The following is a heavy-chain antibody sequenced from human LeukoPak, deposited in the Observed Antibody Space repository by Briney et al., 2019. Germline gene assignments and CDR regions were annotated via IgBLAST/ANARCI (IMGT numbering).Heavy chain of an antibody. CDR1: GFTVSSNF. Sequence: GGSLRLSCAASGFTVSSNFMSWVRQAPGKGLEWVSVIFGGGSTYYADSVKGRFTISRDTSKNTLHLQMNSPRADDTAVYYCATWPGGWYGEDSWGQGTLVTVSS. CDR3: ATWPGGWYGEDS. CDR2: IFGGGST. V-gene: IGHV3-53*01. J-gene: IGHJ4*02. D-gene: IGHD6-19*01.